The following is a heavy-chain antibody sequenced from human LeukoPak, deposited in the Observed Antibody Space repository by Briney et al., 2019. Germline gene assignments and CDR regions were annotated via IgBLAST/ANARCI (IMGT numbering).Heavy chain of an antibody. CDR3: ARGIVGAPGFDY. Sequence: KPGGSLRLSCAASGFTFSSYSMNWVRQAPGKGLEWVSSISSSSSYIYYADSVKGRFTISRDNAKNSLYLQMNSLRAEDTAVYYCARGIVGAPGFDYWGQGTLVTVSS. V-gene: IGHV3-21*01. D-gene: IGHD1-26*01. CDR1: GFTFSSYS. CDR2: ISSSSSYI. J-gene: IGHJ4*02.